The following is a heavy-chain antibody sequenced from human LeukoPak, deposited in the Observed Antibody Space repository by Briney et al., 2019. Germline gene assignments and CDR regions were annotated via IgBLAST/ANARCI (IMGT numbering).Heavy chain of an antibody. J-gene: IGHJ4*02. Sequence: GRSLRLSCAASGFTFSSYAMHWVRQAPGKGLEWVAVISYDGSNKYYADSVKGRFTISRDNSKNTLYLQTNSLRAEDTAVYYCARDHSLPPNYGDAFDYWGQGTLVTVSS. CDR1: GFTFSSYA. CDR3: ARDHSLPPNYGDAFDY. CDR2: ISYDGSNK. D-gene: IGHD4-17*01. V-gene: IGHV3-30-3*01.